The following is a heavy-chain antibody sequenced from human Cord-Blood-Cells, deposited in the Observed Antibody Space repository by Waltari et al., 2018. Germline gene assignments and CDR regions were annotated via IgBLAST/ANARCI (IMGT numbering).Heavy chain of an antibody. J-gene: IGHJ3*02. CDR2: IHWDDDK. D-gene: IGHD3-3*01. V-gene: IGHV2-70*01. Sequence: QVTLRESGPALVKPTQTLTLTCTFSGFSLSTSGMCVSWIRQPPGEALEWLAIIHWDDDKYYITALKTTLTIAKHASKNQVVLTMTNMDPVDTATYYWARSRYDFWSGYAFDIWGQGTMVTVSS. CDR3: ARSRYDFWSGYAFDI. CDR1: GFSLSTSGMC.